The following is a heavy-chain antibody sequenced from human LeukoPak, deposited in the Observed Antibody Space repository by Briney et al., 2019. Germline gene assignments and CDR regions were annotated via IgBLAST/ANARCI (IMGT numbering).Heavy chain of an antibody. D-gene: IGHD3-10*01. CDR3: ARVRGRNYGSGSYAGLDV. CDR1: GFTSRSYG. V-gene: IGHV3-33*07. Sequence: GGSLRLSCAASGFTSRSYGMYWVRQAPGKGLEWVAVIWYDGSKIYYADSVKGRFTISRDNSKNTLYMEMNSLRAEDTAVYYCARVRGRNYGSGSYAGLDVWGKGTTVTVSS. CDR2: IWYDGSKI. J-gene: IGHJ6*04.